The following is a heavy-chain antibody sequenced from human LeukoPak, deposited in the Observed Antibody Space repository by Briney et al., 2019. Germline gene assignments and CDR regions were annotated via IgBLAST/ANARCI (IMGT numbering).Heavy chain of an antibody. D-gene: IGHD6-13*01. J-gene: IGHJ4*02. CDR2: IWFDGSYK. V-gene: IGHV3-33*01. CDR1: GFTFSRYG. Sequence: GGSLRLSCAASGFTFSRYGIHWVRQAPGKGLEWVAIIWFDGSYKYYADSVKGRFTISRDNSKNTLYLQMNSLRAEDTAVYYCARDKAAAGDYWGQGTLVTVSS. CDR3: ARDKAAAGDY.